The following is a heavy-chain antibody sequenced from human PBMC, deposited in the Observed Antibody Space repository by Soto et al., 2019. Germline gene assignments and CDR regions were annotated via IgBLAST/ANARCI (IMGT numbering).Heavy chain of an antibody. V-gene: IGHV4-30-4*01. J-gene: IGHJ5*02. CDR3: ARDRKWIPRGLNNWLDL. CDR1: GGSINSGDYY. D-gene: IGHD5-18*01. CDR2: IYYDGNS. Sequence: TLSLTCTVSGGSINSGDYYGTWVREPPGKGLEWIGYIYYDGNSQHNPSLNSRVTMSIDTSKNQFSLNLSSVTAADTAGYYCARDRKWIPRGLNNWLDLWGQGTQVTVSS.